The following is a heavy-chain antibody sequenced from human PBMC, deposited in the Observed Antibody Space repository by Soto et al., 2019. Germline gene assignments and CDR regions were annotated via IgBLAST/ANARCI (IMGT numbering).Heavy chain of an antibody. J-gene: IGHJ4*02. D-gene: IGHD4-17*01. CDR1: GGSVSSGSYY. Sequence: SETLSLTCTVSGGSVSSGSYYWSWIRQPPGKGLEWIGYIYYSGSTNYSPSLKSRVTISVDTSKNQFSLKLSSVTAADTAVYYCARDLDSTGDYTIIWGQGTLVTVSS. V-gene: IGHV4-61*01. CDR3: ARDLDSTGDYTII. CDR2: IYYSGST.